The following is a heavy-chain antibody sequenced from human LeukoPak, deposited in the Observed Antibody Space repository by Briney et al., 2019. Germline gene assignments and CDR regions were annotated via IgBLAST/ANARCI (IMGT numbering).Heavy chain of an antibody. V-gene: IGHV4-39*02. CDR1: GGSISSNSHY. J-gene: IGHJ6*02. CDR3: ARDKAQDSVYYGMDV. Sequence: SETLSLTCIVSGGSISSNSHYWGWIRRPPGKGLEWIGSIYSSGTTYYNPSLRSRLTISADTSKNLFSLKLGSVAAADTAVYYCARDKAQDSVYYGMDVWGQGTTVTVSS. D-gene: IGHD6-6*01. CDR2: IYSSGTT.